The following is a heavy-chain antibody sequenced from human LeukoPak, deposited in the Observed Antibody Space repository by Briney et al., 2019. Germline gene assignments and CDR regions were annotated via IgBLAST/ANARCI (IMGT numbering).Heavy chain of an antibody. J-gene: IGHJ3*02. D-gene: IGHD6-13*01. CDR3: ARESPYSDSGASDI. CDR2: IYSSGST. Sequence: SETLSLTCSVSAGSITGYYWNWIRQPAGKGLEWIGRIYSSGSTDHNPSLRSRVTMSVDTSKNQLSLKLTSVTAADTAVYYCARESPYSDSGASDIWGQGTMVTVSS. V-gene: IGHV4-4*07. CDR1: AGSITGYY.